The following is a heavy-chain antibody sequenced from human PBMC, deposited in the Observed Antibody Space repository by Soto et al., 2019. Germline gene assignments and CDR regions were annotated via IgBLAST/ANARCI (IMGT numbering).Heavy chain of an antibody. D-gene: IGHD6-19*01. CDR2: IYYSGST. CDR1: GGSISSGGYY. V-gene: IGHV4-31*03. Sequence: QVQLQESGPGLVKPSQTLSLTCTVSGGSISSGGYYWSWIRQHPGKGLEWIGYIYYSGSTYYNPSLKSRVTISVDTSKNQFSLKLSSVTAADTAVYYCARDQYQPSFQWPQVARAFDIWGQGTMVTVSS. J-gene: IGHJ3*02. CDR3: ARDQYQPSFQWPQVARAFDI.